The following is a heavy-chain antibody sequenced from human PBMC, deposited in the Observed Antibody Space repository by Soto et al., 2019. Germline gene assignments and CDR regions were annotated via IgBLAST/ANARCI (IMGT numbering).Heavy chain of an antibody. V-gene: IGHV4-59*01. CDR1: GGSISTYY. D-gene: IGHD1-1*01. CDR3: ARGDGIQLGSLAGRYYYHKMDV. CDR2: IYYSGTA. Sequence: SETLSLTCTVSGGSISTYYWSWVRQPPGKGLEWIGYIYYSGTATYNPSLRGRVTISVDTSKNQFSLRLSSVTASDTAVYYCARGDGIQLGSLAGRYYYHKMDVWGQATTVTVSS. J-gene: IGHJ6*02.